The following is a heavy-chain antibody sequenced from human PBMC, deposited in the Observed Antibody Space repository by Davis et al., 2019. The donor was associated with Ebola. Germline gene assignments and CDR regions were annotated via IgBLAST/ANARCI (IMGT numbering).Heavy chain of an antibody. CDR1: AGSISSYY. Sequence: MPSQTLSLTCAVYAGSISSYYWSWIRQLPGKGLEWIGYIHYSGSTYYNPSLKSRVTISVDTSKNQFSLKLSSVTAADTAVYYCAGRNFWSGLGWVYFDYRGQGTLVTVSS. CDR2: IHYSGST. V-gene: IGHV4-59*06. D-gene: IGHD3-3*01. J-gene: IGHJ4*02. CDR3: AGRNFWSGLGWVYFDY.